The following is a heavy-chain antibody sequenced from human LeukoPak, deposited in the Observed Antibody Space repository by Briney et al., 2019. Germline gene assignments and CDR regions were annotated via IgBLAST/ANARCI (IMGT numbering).Heavy chain of an antibody. CDR2: IHNSGNT. Sequence: SETLSLTCTVSAISISDYYWSWIRQNPGKGLEWIGYIHNSGNTNYNPSLKSRVTISVDTSKNQFSLQLSSVTAADAAVYYCAASWSYQNWFDPWGQGTLVTVSS. J-gene: IGHJ5*02. V-gene: IGHV4-59*01. D-gene: IGHD2-15*01. CDR3: AASWSYQNWFDP. CDR1: AISISDYY.